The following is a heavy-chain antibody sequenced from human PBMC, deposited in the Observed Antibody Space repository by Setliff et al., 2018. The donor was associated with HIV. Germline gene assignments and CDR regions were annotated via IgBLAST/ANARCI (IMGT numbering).Heavy chain of an antibody. CDR1: GGSFSGYY. D-gene: IGHD1-26*01. CDR3: AAVFTGEPGRSLDY. J-gene: IGHJ4*02. CDR2: INHSGST. Sequence: SETLSLTCAVYGGSFSGYYWSWIRQPPGKGLEWIGEINHSGSTNYNPSLKSRVTISVDKSKNQFTLNLSSVTAADTAVYYCAAVFTGEPGRSLDYWGQGTPVTVSS. V-gene: IGHV4-34*01.